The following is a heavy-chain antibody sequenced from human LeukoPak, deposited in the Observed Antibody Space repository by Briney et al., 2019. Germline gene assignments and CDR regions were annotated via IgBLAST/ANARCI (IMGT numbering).Heavy chain of an antibody. CDR3: ASFKDSSGPRAFDI. CDR1: GGSISSYY. D-gene: IGHD3-22*01. Sequence: SETLSLTCTVSGGSISSYYWSWIRQPPGKGLEWIGYIYYSGSTNYNPSLKSRVTISVDTSKNQFSLKLSSATAADTAVYYCASFKDSSGPRAFDIWGQGTMVTVSS. CDR2: IYYSGST. J-gene: IGHJ3*02. V-gene: IGHV4-59*01.